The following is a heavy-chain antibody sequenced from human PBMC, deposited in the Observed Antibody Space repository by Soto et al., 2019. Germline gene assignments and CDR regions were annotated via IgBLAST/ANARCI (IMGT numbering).Heavy chain of an antibody. J-gene: IGHJ4*02. Sequence: GSLRLSCAVPKFTFGDYWMSWVRQAPGKGLEWVSNIKQDGSDKNYADSVKGRFTISRDNADNSMYLQMNSLRAEDTAVYYCATLSYGQLRYFDNWGQGTLVTVS. CDR1: KFTFGDYW. CDR3: ATLSYGQLRYFDN. D-gene: IGHD3-16*02. CDR2: IKQDGSDK. V-gene: IGHV3-7*01.